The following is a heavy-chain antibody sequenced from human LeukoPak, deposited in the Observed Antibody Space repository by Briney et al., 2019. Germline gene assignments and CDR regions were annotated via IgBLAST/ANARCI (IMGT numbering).Heavy chain of an antibody. V-gene: IGHV3-30*02. J-gene: IGHJ4*02. CDR1: GFTFISYG. D-gene: IGHD3-10*01. Sequence: GGSLRLSCAASGFTFISYGMHWVRPAPGKGLEWVAFIHYDDKSYADSVKGRFTISRDNSKNTLYLQMNSLRAEDSAVYYCAKRGSLWVFDYCGQGTLVTVSS. CDR3: AKRGSLWVFDY. CDR2: IHYDDK.